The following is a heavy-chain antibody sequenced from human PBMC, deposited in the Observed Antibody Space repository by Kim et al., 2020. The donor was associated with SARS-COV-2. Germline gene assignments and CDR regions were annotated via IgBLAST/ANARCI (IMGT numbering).Heavy chain of an antibody. J-gene: IGHJ3*02. CDR3: ARVTLYYDYVWGSYHTPRKGAFDI. Sequence: SETLSLTCAVYGGSFSGYYWSWIRQPPGKGLEWIGEINHSGSTNYNPSLKSRVTISVDTSKNQFSLKLSSVTAADTAVYYCARVTLYYDYVWGSYHTPRKGAFDIWGQGTMVTVSS. D-gene: IGHD3-16*01. V-gene: IGHV4-34*01. CDR1: GGSFSGYY. CDR2: INHSGST.